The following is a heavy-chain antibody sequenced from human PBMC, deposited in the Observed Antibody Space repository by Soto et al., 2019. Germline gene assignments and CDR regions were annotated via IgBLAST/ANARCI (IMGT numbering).Heavy chain of an antibody. D-gene: IGHD2-8*01. CDR1: GFTFSSYA. CDR2: ISSSGLST. V-gene: IGHV3-64*07. Sequence: EVQLVESGGGLVQPGGSLRLSCAASGFTFSSYAMRWVRQAPGEGLEYVSAISSSGLSTFYADSVKGRFTISRDNSNNILYLQMGSLRPEDMAVYYCARDRCTNGVCYAPSDYWGQGTLVTVSS. CDR3: ARDRCTNGVCYAPSDY. J-gene: IGHJ4*02.